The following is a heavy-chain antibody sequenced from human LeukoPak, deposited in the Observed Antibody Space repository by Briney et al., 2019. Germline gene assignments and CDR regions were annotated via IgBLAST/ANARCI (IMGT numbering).Heavy chain of an antibody. CDR3: AKEILRYFDWPSRGYGMDV. V-gene: IGHV3-30*18. Sequence: GGSLRLSCAASGFTFNNYGMHWVRQAPGKGLEWVAVISYEGSNKYYADSVKGRFTISRDNSKNTLYLQMNSLRAEDTAVYYCAKEILRYFDWPSRGYGMDVWGQGTTVTVSS. J-gene: IGHJ6*02. D-gene: IGHD3-9*01. CDR1: GFTFNNYG. CDR2: ISYEGSNK.